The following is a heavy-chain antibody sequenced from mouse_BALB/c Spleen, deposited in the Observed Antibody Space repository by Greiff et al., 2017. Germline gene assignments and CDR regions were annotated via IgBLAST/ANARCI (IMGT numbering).Heavy chain of an antibody. CDR1: GSPFPAST. V-gene: IGHV1-39*01. D-gene: IGHD2-1*01. J-gene: IGHJ4*01. CDR3: ARRSYYGNLHYAMDY. Sequence: SDPKLGRPGVSGKFSCKGSGSPFPASTMNWVKQRNGKRLGWIGIINPYYGDTSYNQKLRGKAKLTVDKSSSTAYMQLKSLTSEDSAVYYCARRSYYGNLHYAMDYWGQGTSVTVSS. CDR2: INPYYGDT.